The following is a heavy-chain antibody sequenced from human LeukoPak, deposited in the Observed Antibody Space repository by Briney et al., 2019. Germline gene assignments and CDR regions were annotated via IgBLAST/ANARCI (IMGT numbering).Heavy chain of an antibody. CDR2: IYPGDSDT. V-gene: IGHV5-51*01. J-gene: IGHJ4*02. CDR1: GYSFTSYW. D-gene: IGHD3-16*02. CDR3: ARMIGLGEVSPYFDY. Sequence: GESLKISCKGSGYSFTSYWIGWVRQMPGKGLEWMGIIYPGDSDTRYSPSFQGQVTISADKSISTAYLQWDSLKASDTAMYYCARMIGLGEVSPYFDYWGQGGLVTVSS.